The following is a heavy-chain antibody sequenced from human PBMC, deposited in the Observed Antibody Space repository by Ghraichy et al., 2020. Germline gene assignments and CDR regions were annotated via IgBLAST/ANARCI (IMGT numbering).Heavy chain of an antibody. Sequence: SETLSLTCTVSGGSISSYYWSWIRQPPGKGLEWIGYIYYSGSTNYNPSLKSRVTISVDTSKNQFSLKLSSVTAADTAVYYCARDRGVRFLEWLSPSTGYYYGMDVWGQGTTVTVSS. V-gene: IGHV4-59*01. CDR2: IYYSGST. J-gene: IGHJ6*02. D-gene: IGHD3-3*01. CDR1: GGSISSYY. CDR3: ARDRGVRFLEWLSPSTGYYYGMDV.